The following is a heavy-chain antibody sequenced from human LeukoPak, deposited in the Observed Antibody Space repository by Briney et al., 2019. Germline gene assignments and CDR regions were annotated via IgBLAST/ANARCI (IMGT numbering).Heavy chain of an antibody. J-gene: IGHJ4*02. CDR2: ISHSGTT. CDR3: TKENRPFCPFVY. CDR1: GGSSDISNY. V-gene: IGHV4-4*02. D-gene: IGHD2-21*01. Sequence: SETLSLTCGVAGGSSDISNYWSWVRQAPGKGLEWIGEISHSGTTNYNPSLRSRVTMFLDRANNQFSLSLTSVTAADSAVYYCTKENRPFCPFVYWGQGVLVTVSS.